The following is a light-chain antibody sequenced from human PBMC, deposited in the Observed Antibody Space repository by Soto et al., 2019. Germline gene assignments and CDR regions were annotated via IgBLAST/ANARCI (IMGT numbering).Light chain of an antibody. CDR3: QQSYTAPPRT. CDR2: AAS. V-gene: IGKV1-39*01. CDR1: QSIGSF. Sequence: DIQMTQSPSFLSASVGDRVTISCRASQSIGSFLNWCQQKPGKAPKFLIYAASSLQSGVPSRFSGSGSGTDFTLTISSQQAEDFATYFCQQSYTAPPRTFCQGTRVEI. J-gene: IGKJ1*01.